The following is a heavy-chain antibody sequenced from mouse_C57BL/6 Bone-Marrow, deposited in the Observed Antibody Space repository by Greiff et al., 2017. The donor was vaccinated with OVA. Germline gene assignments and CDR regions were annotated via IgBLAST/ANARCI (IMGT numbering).Heavy chain of an antibody. V-gene: IGHV1-69*01. J-gene: IGHJ3*01. CDR2: IDPSDSYT. D-gene: IGHD2-1*01. CDR1: GYTFTSYW. CDR3: ASNYLFAY. Sequence: QVQLQQPGAELVMPGASVKLSCKASGYTFTSYWMHWVKQRPGQGLEWIGEIDPSDSYTNYNQKFKGKSTLTVDKSSSTAYMQLSSLTSEDSAVYYCASNYLFAYWGQGTLVTVSA.